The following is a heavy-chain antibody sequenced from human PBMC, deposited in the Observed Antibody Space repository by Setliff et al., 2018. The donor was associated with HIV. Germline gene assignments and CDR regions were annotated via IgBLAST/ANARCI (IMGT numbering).Heavy chain of an antibody. CDR3: ARVIKSALLN. Sequence: SETLSLTCSVSGGPVSPFSWTWVRQSPGKGLEWIGYLYISGNTDYNPSLRGRVTISRDTSKNEFSLILSSLTAADAGVYFCARVIKSALLNWGRGTMVTVSS. V-gene: IGHV4-59*02. CDR2: LYISGNT. CDR1: GGPVSPFS. J-gene: IGHJ4*02.